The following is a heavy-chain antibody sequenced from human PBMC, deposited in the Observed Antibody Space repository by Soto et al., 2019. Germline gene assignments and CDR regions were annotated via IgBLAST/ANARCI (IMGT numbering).Heavy chain of an antibody. CDR3: ARGHYYYEMDV. Sequence: SEALSLTSAVSGGSVSSGVFSWNWIRQPPGQGLEWIGYISHGGSPHYTPSLRSRVSISVDRSTNVISLNLTSMTPADTAVYFCARGHYYYEMDVWGQGTTVTVSS. V-gene: IGHV4-30-2*01. CDR1: GGSVSSGVFS. J-gene: IGHJ6*02. CDR2: ISHGGSP.